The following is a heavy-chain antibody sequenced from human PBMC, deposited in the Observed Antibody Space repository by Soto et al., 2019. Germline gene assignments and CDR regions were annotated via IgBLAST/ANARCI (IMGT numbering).Heavy chain of an antibody. Sequence: SVKVSCKASGGTFSSYAISWVRQAPGQGLEWMGGIIPIFGTANYAQKFQGRVTITADESTSTAYMELSSLRSEDTAVYYCVRGGSTVVVTAIPLYYYYYGMDVWGQGTTVTVSS. CDR1: GGTFSSYA. D-gene: IGHD2-21*02. CDR2: IIPIFGTA. J-gene: IGHJ6*02. V-gene: IGHV1-69*13. CDR3: VRGGSTVVVTAIPLYYYYYGMDV.